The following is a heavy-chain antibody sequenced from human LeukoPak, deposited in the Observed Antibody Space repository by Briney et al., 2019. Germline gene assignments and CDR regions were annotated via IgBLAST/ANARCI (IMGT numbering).Heavy chain of an antibody. CDR1: GGSISSSSYY. CDR3: ARDMVRVMAFDI. V-gene: IGHV4-39*07. Sequence: SETLSLTCTVSGGSISSSSYYWGWIRQPPGKGLERIGSIYYSGSTYYNPSLKSRVTISVDTSKNQFSLKLSSVTAADTAVYYCARDMVRVMAFDIWGQGTMVTVSS. CDR2: IYYSGST. J-gene: IGHJ3*02. D-gene: IGHD3-10*01.